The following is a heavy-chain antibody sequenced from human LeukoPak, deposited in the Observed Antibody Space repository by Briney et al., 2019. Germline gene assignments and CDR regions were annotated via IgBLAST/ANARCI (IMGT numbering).Heavy chain of an antibody. J-gene: IGHJ3*02. Sequence: AGGSLRLSCAASGFIFTSFAIHWDRQAPGKGLQWVAVISFDGTDKYYADSVKGRFTISRDNSKNTLHLQMNSLRGEDTAVYYCARDLAAANYDAFDIWGHGTMVTVSS. V-gene: IGHV3-30*04. CDR3: ARDLAAANYDAFDI. CDR1: GFIFTSFA. D-gene: IGHD6-25*01. CDR2: ISFDGTDK.